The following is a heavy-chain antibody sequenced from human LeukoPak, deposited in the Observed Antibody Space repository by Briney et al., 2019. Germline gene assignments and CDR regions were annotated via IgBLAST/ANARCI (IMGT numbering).Heavy chain of an antibody. CDR3: AKDEGYDPIFYLES. V-gene: IGHV3-23*01. D-gene: IGHD5-12*01. CDR1: GFTFYTNA. J-gene: IGHJ4*02. Sequence: GGSLKLSCAASGFTFYTNAMTCVRQAPGKGLEWVSALDAGGGNTYYADSVKGRFTISRDNSKNTVCLLMNTLSAEDTAVYYCAKDEGYDPIFYLESWGQGTLVTVSS. CDR2: LDAGGGNT.